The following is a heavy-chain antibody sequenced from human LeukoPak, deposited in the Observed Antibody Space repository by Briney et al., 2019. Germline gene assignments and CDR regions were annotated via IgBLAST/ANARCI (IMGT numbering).Heavy chain of an antibody. CDR2: ISYDGGNK. CDR3: ARGLSRYYYDSSGSELWYFDL. D-gene: IGHD3-22*01. Sequence: GGSLRLSCAASGFIFTNYFMSWVRQAPGKGLEWVAIISYDGGNKYYADSVKGRFTISRDNSKNTLYLQMNSLRAEDTAVYYCARGLSRYYYDSSGSELWYFDLWGRGTLVTVSS. CDR1: GFIFTNYF. J-gene: IGHJ2*01. V-gene: IGHV3-30-3*01.